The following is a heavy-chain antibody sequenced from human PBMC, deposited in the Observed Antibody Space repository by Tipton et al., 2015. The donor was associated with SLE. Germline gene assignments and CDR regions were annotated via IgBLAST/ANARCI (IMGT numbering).Heavy chain of an antibody. J-gene: IGHJ4*02. Sequence: TLSLTCTVSGGSISSGSYYWSWIRQPAGKGLEWIGRIYTSGSTNYNPSLKSRVTISVDTSKNQFSLKLSSVTAADTAVYYCARGRIAVAGNHFDYWGQGALVTVSP. V-gene: IGHV4-61*02. D-gene: IGHD6-19*01. CDR3: ARGRIAVAGNHFDY. CDR1: GGSISSGSYY. CDR2: IYTSGST.